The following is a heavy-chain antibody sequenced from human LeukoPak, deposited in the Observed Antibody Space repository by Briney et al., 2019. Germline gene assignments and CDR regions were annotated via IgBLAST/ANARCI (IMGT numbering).Heavy chain of an antibody. CDR3: ARDYYDSSGYYYFDY. Sequence: GGSLRLSCAASGFTLSIYAMSWIRQAPGKGLEWVSYISSSGSTIYYADSVKGRFTISRDNAKNSLYLQMNSLRAEDTAVYYCARDYYDSSGYYYFDYWGQGTLVTVSS. D-gene: IGHD3-22*01. V-gene: IGHV3-11*04. CDR1: GFTLSIYA. J-gene: IGHJ4*02. CDR2: ISSSGSTI.